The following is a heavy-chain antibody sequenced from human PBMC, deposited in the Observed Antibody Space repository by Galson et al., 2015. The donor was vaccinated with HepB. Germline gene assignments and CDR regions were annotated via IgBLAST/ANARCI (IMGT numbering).Heavy chain of an antibody. J-gene: IGHJ6*02. CDR2: IWYDGSNK. V-gene: IGHV3-33*08. Sequence: SLRLSCAASTFIFSTYSMNWVRQAPGRGLEWVAIIWYDGSNKYYADSVKGRFTISRDNSKNTLYVQMNNLRAEDTAVYYCARGGDSYYYYYGMDVWGQGTTVTVSS. D-gene: IGHD2-21*02. CDR1: TFIFSTYS. CDR3: ARGGDSYYYYYGMDV.